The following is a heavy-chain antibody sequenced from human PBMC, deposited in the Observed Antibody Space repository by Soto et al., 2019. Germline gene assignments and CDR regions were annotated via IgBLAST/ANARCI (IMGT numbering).Heavy chain of an antibody. Sequence: QVQLVESGGGVVQPGRSLRLSCAASGFTFSSYGMHWVRQAPGKGLEWVAVISYDGSNKYYADSVKGRFTISRDNSKNTLYLQMTSLRAEDTAVYYCAKDLIGYCSSTSCYGAFDIWGQGTMVTVSS. CDR2: ISYDGSNK. CDR3: AKDLIGYCSSTSCYGAFDI. J-gene: IGHJ3*02. D-gene: IGHD2-2*01. V-gene: IGHV3-30*18. CDR1: GFTFSSYG.